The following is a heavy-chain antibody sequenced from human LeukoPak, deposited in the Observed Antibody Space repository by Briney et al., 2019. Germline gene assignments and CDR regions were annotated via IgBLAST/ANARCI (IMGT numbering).Heavy chain of an antibody. CDR2: IRSKANSYAT. D-gene: IGHD4-17*01. CDR3: TRSYDYGDYVYLDY. CDR1: GFTFSGSA. Sequence: GGSLRLSCAASGFTFSGSAMYWVRQASGKGLEWVGRIRSKANSYATAYAASVKGRFTISRDDSKNTAYLQMNSLKPEDTAVYFCTRSYDYGDYVYLDYWGPGTLVTVSS. V-gene: IGHV3-73*01. J-gene: IGHJ4*02.